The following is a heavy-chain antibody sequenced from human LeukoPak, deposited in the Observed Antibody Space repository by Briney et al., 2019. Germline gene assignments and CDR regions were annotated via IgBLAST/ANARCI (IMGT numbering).Heavy chain of an antibody. D-gene: IGHD6-19*01. CDR2: IYPGDSDT. CDR1: GYSFTSYW. Sequence: GESLKISCKGSGYSFTSYWIGWVRQMPGKGLEWMGIIYPGDSDTRYSPSFQGQVTISADESISTAYLRWSSLKASDTAMYYCARLYEMAVAGTHFDYWGQGTLVTVSS. J-gene: IGHJ4*02. CDR3: ARLYEMAVAGTHFDY. V-gene: IGHV5-51*01.